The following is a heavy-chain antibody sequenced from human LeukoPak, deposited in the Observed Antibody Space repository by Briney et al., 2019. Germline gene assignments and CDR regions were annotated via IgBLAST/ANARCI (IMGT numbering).Heavy chain of an antibody. CDR1: GFTFSSYS. V-gene: IGHV3-48*01. CDR2: ISSSSSTI. Sequence: GGSLRLSCAASGFTFSSYSMNWVRQAPGKGLEWVSYISSSSSTIYYADSVKGRFTISRDNAKNSLYLQMNSLRAEDTAVYYCARDNIVVVPAAILVGDYYYMDVWGKGTPVTVSS. CDR3: ARDNIVVVPAAILVGDYYYMDV. J-gene: IGHJ6*03. D-gene: IGHD2-2*02.